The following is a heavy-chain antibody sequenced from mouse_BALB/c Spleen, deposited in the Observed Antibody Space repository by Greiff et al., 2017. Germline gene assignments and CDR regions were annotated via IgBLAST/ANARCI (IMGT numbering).Heavy chain of an antibody. CDR3: ARHDYGYAMDY. CDR2: ISCYNGAT. D-gene: IGHD2-4*01. CDR1: GYSFTGYY. V-gene: IGHV1S34*01. J-gene: IGHJ4*01. Sequence: LVKTGASVKISCKASGYSFTGYYMHWVKQSHGKSFEWIGYISCYNGATSYNQKFKGKATFTVDTSSSTAYMQFNSLTSEDSAVYYCARHDYGYAMDYWGQGTSVTVSS.